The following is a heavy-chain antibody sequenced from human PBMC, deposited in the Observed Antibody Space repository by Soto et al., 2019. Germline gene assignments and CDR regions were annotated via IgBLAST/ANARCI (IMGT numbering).Heavy chain of an antibody. CDR1: GFTVSSNY. J-gene: IGHJ5*01. V-gene: IGHV3-53*01. D-gene: IGHD1-1*01. CDR2: IYSGGST. CDR3: AIERGWNTGWFDY. Sequence: EVQLVESGGGLIQPGGSLRLSCASSGFTVSSNYMSWVRQAQGKGLEWVSIIYSGGSTYYADSVKGRFTISRDNSKNTLYLQMNSLRAEATDVNYGAIERGWNTGWFDYGGQGSLITVS.